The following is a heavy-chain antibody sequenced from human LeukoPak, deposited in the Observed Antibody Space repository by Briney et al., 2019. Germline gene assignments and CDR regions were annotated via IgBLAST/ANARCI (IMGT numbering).Heavy chain of an antibody. V-gene: IGHV4-34*01. CDR3: ARLPRAYSSGWYYFDY. Sequence: SETLSLTCAVYGGSFSGYYWSWIRQPPGKGLEWIGEINHSGSTNYNPSLKSRVTISVDTSKNQFSLKLSSVTAADTAVYHCARLPRAYSSGWYYFDYWGQEPWSPSPQ. CDR2: INHSGST. CDR1: GGSFSGYY. J-gene: IGHJ4*01. D-gene: IGHD6-19*01.